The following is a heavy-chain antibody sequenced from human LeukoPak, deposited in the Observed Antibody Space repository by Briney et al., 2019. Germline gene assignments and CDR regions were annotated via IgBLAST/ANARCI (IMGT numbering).Heavy chain of an antibody. CDR2: ISSSSSYI. D-gene: IGHD1-26*01. J-gene: IGHJ4*02. CDR3: AIVWDSGSYFSNIFDY. CDR1: GFTFSSYS. Sequence: GGSLRLSCAASGFTFSSYSMNWVRQAPGKGLEWVSSISSSSSYIYYADSVKGRFTISRDNAKNSLYLQMNSLRAEDTAVYYCAIVWDSGSYFSNIFDYWGQGTLVTVSS. V-gene: IGHV3-21*01.